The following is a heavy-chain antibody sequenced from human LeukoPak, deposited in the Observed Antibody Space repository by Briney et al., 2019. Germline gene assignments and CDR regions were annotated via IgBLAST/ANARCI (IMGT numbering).Heavy chain of an antibody. J-gene: IGHJ4*02. D-gene: IGHD5-18*01. V-gene: IGHV3-30-3*01. CDR2: ISYDGSNK. CDR1: GFTFSSYA. CDR3: ARDPTVTGVSSFDY. Sequence: QPGRSLRLSCAASGFTFSSYAMHWVRQAPGKGLEWVAVISYDGSNKYYADSVKGRFTISRDNSKNTLYLQMNSLRAEDTAVYYCARDPTVTGVSSFDYWGQGTLVTVSS.